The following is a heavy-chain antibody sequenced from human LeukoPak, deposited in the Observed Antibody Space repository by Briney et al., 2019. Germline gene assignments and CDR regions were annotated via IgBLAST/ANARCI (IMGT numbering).Heavy chain of an antibody. J-gene: IGHJ4*02. V-gene: IGHV3-48*02. Sequence: SGGSLRLSCSASGFTFSGHGMNWVRQAPGKGLEWISYITGSGGTIHYADSVKGRFTISRDNAKNSLYLQMNGLRDEDTAVYYCARDLGGNYHNYFDYWGQGTLVTVSS. CDR1: GFTFSGHG. D-gene: IGHD1-26*01. CDR3: ARDLGGNYHNYFDY. CDR2: ITGSGGTI.